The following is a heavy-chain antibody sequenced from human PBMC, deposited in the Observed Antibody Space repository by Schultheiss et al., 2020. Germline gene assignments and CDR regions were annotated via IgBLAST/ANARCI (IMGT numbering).Heavy chain of an antibody. V-gene: IGHV3-33*08. D-gene: IGHD3-16*01. J-gene: IGHJ4*02. CDR1: GFTFSSYG. CDR3: TTDPDGSTYDRN. Sequence: GGSLRLSCAASGFTFSSYGMHWVRQAPGKGLEWVAVIWYDGSNKYYADSVKGRFTISRDNSKNTLYLQMNSLKTEDTAVYYCTTDPDGSTYDRNWGQGTLVTVSS. CDR2: IWYDGSNK.